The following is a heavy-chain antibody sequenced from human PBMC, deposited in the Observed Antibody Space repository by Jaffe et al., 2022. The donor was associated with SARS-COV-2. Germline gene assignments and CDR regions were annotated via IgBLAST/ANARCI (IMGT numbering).Heavy chain of an antibody. Sequence: QVQLVESGGGLVKPGGSLRLSCAASGFTFSDYYMSWIRQAPGKGLEWVSYISSSSSYTNYADSVKGRFTISRDNAKNSLYLQMNSLRAEDTAVYYCARAPDYYGSGSYYNPYYFDYWGQGTLVTVSS. D-gene: IGHD3-10*01. CDR3: ARAPDYYGSGSYYNPYYFDY. V-gene: IGHV3-11*06. CDR2: ISSSSSYT. CDR1: GFTFSDYY. J-gene: IGHJ4*02.